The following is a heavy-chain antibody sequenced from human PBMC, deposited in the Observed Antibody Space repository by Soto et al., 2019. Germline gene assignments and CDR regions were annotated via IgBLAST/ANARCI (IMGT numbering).Heavy chain of an antibody. CDR3: ARDIDADFRTDFDY. V-gene: IGHV3-11*01. Sequence: GGSLRLSCAASGFTFSDYYIHWIRRAPGKGLEWISYISGNGEVIQYAASARGRFTISRDNAENSVYLEMESLRDEDTALYYCARDIDADFRTDFDYWGRGTLVTVSS. D-gene: IGHD4-17*01. CDR2: ISGNGEVI. J-gene: IGHJ4*02. CDR1: GFTFSDYY.